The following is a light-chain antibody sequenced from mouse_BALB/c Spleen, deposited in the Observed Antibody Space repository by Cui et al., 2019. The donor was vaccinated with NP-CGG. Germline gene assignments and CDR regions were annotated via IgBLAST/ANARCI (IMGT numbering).Light chain of an antibody. J-gene: IGLJ1*01. Sequence: QATVTPPSALTTSPGETVTLTCRSSTGAVTTSNYANWVQEKPDHLFTGLIGGTNNRAPGVPARFSGSLIGDKAALTITGAQTEDEAIYFCALWYSNHWVFGGGTKLTVL. CDR2: GTN. CDR1: TGAVTTSNY. CDR3: ALWYSNHWV. V-gene: IGLV1*01.